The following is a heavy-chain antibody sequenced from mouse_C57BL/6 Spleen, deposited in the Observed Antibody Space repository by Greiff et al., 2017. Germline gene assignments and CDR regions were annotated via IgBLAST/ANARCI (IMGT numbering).Heavy chain of an antibody. CDR3: LSTMITTCYFDD. V-gene: IGHV1-64*01. CDR2: IHPNSGST. J-gene: IGHJ2*01. Sequence: QVQLQQPGAELVKPGASVKLSCKASGYTFTSYWMHWVKQRPGQGLEWIGMIHPNSGSTNYNEKFKSKATLTVDKSSSTAYMQLSSLTSEDSAVYYCLSTMITTCYFDDWGQGTTLTVSS. CDR1: GYTFTSYW. D-gene: IGHD2-4*01.